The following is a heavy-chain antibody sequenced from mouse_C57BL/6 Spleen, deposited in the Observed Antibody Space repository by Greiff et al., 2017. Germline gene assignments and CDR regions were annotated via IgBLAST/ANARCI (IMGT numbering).Heavy chain of an antibody. V-gene: IGHV1-85*01. CDR2: IYPRDGST. CDR1: GYTFTSYD. J-gene: IGHJ4*01. Sequence: VKLVESGPELVKPGASVKLSCKASGYTFTSYDINWVKQRPGQGLEWIGWIYPRDGSTKYNEKFKGKATLTVDTSSSTAYMELHSLTSEDSAVYFCARGSTRAMDYWGQGTSVTVSS. CDR3: ARGSTRAMDY.